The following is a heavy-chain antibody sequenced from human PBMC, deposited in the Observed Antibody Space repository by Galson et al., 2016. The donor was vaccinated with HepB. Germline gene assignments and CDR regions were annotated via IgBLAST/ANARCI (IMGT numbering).Heavy chain of an antibody. J-gene: IGHJ3*02. CDR2: LYRGGNT. Sequence: SLRLSCAKSGVTVSSEYMTWVRQAPGKGLEWISLLYRGGNTYYADSVRGRFTASRDDSKNTLYLQMNYLRADDTAVYFCATVGGNTYGLRTDGFDIWGQGTMVTVSS. CDR1: GVTVSSEY. CDR3: ATVGGNTYGLRTDGFDI. V-gene: IGHV3-53*01. D-gene: IGHD5-18*01.